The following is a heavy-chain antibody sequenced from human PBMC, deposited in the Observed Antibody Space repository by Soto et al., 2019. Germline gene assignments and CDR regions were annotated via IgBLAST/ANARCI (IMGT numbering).Heavy chain of an antibody. J-gene: IGHJ4*02. CDR3: ARFGGATYYDFWSGYYIFDY. D-gene: IGHD3-3*01. CDR1: GGSFSGYY. V-gene: IGHV4-34*01. Sequence: SSETLSLTCAVYGGSFSGYYWSWIRQPPGKGLEWIGEINHSGSTNYNPSLKSRVTISVDTSKNQFSLKLSSVTAADTAVYYCARFGGATYYDFWSGYYIFDYWGQGTLVTVYS. CDR2: INHSGST.